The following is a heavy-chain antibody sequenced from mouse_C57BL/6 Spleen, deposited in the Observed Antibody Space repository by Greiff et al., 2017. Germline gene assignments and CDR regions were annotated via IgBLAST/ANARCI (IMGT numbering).Heavy chain of an antibody. CDR1: GYTFTSYW. CDR2: IYPGSGST. D-gene: IGHD1-1*01. Sequence: VQLQQPGAELVKPGASVKMSCKASGYTFTSYWITWVKQRPGQGLEWIGDIYPGSGSTNYNEKFKSKATLTVDTSSSTAYMQLSSLTSEDSAVYYCARSLITTVVAPFDYWGQGTTLTVSS. J-gene: IGHJ2*01. V-gene: IGHV1-55*01. CDR3: ARSLITTVVAPFDY.